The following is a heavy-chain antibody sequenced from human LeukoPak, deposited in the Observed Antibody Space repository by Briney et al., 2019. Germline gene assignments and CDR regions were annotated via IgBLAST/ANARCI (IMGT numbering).Heavy chain of an antibody. CDR2: ISGSGGST. CDR3: AKTESTYYDFWSGETGAYYFDY. J-gene: IGHJ4*02. V-gene: IGHV3-23*01. D-gene: IGHD3-3*01. Sequence: PGGSLRLSCAASGFTFSSYAMSWVRQAPGKGLEWVSAISGSGGSTYYADSVKGRFTISRDNSKNTLYLQMNSLRAEDTAVYYCAKTESTYYDFWSGETGAYYFDYWGQGTLVTVSS. CDR1: GFTFSSYA.